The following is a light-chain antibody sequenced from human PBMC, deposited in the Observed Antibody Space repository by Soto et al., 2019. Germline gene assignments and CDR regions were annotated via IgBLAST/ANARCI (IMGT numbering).Light chain of an antibody. V-gene: IGLV2-11*01. J-gene: IGLJ3*02. CDR3: CSYAGSYTWV. Sequence: QSALTQPRSVSGSPGQSVTISCTGTSSDVGVYNYVSWYQQHPGKAPKLMIYDVSNRPSGVPDRFSGSKSGNTASLTISGLQAEDEADYCCCSYAGSYTWVFGGGTKVTVL. CDR2: DVS. CDR1: SSDVGVYNY.